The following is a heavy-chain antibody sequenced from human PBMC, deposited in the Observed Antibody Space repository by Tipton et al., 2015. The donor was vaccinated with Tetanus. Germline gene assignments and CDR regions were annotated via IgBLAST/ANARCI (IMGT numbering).Heavy chain of an antibody. CDR1: GESISGSPFF. D-gene: IGHD6-6*01. CDR3: ARDQGGGRVVRLNWFDP. J-gene: IGHJ5*02. Sequence: TLPLTCTVSGESISGSPFFWNWIRQQPGKGPEWIGYIYYSGSTFYNPSLKSRVSISVDTSKNQFSLNMTSVTAADTAVYYCARDQGGGRVVRLNWFDPWGQGTLVTVSS. CDR2: IYYSGST. V-gene: IGHV4-31*03.